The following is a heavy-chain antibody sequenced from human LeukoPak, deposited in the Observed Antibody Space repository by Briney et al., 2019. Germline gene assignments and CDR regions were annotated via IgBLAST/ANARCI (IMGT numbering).Heavy chain of an antibody. CDR2: INPSGGST. V-gene: IGHV1-46*01. D-gene: IGHD2-15*01. CDR1: GYTFTSYY. CDR3: AREGISLGYCSGGSCYGAQPRNNWFDP. Sequence: ASVKVSCKASGYTFTSYYMHWVRQAPGQGLEWMGIINPSGGSTSYARKFQGRVTMTRDMSTSTVYMELSSLRSEDTAVYYCAREGISLGYCSGGSCYGAQPRNNWFDPWGQGTLVTVSS. J-gene: IGHJ5*02.